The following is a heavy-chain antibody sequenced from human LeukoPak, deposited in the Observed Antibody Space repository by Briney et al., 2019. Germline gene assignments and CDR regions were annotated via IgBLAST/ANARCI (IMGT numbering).Heavy chain of an antibody. CDR2: INLNSGGT. Sequence: ASVKVSCKSSGYTFTGYYIHWVRQAPGQGPEWMGWINLNSGGTNYAQKFQGWVTMTRDTSISTAYMELSRLRAEDTAVYYCARDHLTYYYDSSGYSPPDYWGQGTLVTVSS. CDR3: ARDHLTYYYDSSGYSPPDY. CDR1: GYTFTGYY. D-gene: IGHD3-22*01. J-gene: IGHJ4*02. V-gene: IGHV1-2*04.